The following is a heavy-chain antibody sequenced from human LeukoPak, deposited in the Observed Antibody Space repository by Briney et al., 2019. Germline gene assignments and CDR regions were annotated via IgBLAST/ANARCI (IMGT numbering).Heavy chain of an antibody. V-gene: IGHV1-46*01. J-gene: IGHJ4*02. Sequence: ASVKVSCKASGYTFTSYYMHWVRQAPGQGLEWMGIINPSGGSTSYAQKFQGRVTMTRDTSTSTVYMELSSLRSEDTAVYYCASQEIPYYYDSSGYPDYWGQGTLVTVSS. CDR2: INPSGGST. CDR1: GYTFTSYY. CDR3: ASQEIPYYYDSSGYPDY. D-gene: IGHD3-22*01.